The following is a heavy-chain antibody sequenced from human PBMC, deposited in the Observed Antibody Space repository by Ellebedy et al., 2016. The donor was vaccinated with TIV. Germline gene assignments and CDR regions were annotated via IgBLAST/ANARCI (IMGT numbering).Heavy chain of an antibody. V-gene: IGHV3-21*01. J-gene: IGHJ6*02. Sequence: GESLKISXAASGFTFRTSSMNWVRQAPGKGLEWVSSISSSSSYIYYADSVKGRFTISRDNAKNSLYLQMNSLRAEDTAVYYCARDLGPWRDYYYYGMDVWGQGTTVTVSS. CDR1: GFTFRTSS. CDR2: ISSSSSYI. D-gene: IGHD3-16*01. CDR3: ARDLGPWRDYYYYGMDV.